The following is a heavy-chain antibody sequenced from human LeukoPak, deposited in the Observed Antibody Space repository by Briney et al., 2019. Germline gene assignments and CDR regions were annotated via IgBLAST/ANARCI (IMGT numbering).Heavy chain of an antibody. CDR1: GDSISSSKW. CDR2: IHYSGST. J-gene: IGHJ6*03. CDR3: ARVRCSGGSCPYYYYYYYMDV. V-gene: IGHV4-4*02. D-gene: IGHD2-15*01. Sequence: SETLSLTCAVSGDSISSSKWWSWVRQPPGKGLEWIGSIHYSGSTYYNPSLQSRVTISIDTSKNQFSLKLRFVTAADTAVYYCARVRCSGGSCPYYYYYYYMDVWGKGTTVTVSS.